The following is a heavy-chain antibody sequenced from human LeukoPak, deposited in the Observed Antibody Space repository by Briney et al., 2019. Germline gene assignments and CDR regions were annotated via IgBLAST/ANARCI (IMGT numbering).Heavy chain of an antibody. V-gene: IGHV4-39*07. CDR2: IYYSGST. J-gene: IGHJ5*02. CDR3: TREVEGYSYASGRFLHFDP. Sequence: PSETLSLICTVSGDSIRSSSYHWGWIRQPPGKGLEWIGSIYYSGSTYNNRSLKRRLTISIDTSKNQFSLRLSSVTAADTAVYYCTREVEGYSYASGRFLHFDPWGQGTLVTVSS. D-gene: IGHD3-10*01. CDR1: GDSIRSSSYH.